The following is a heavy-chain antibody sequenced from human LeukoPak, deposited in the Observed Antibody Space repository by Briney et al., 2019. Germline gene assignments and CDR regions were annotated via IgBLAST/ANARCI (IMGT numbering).Heavy chain of an antibody. CDR2: IKGKTDGGTA. D-gene: IGHD1-14*01. CDR3: TTDPSNPGLVPWFDP. Sequence: PGGSLRLSCAASGFTFSNAWMSWVRQAPGKGLEWVGRIKGKTDGGTADYAVPVKGRFTISRDDSKNTLYLQMNSLKTEDTAVYYCTTDPSNPGLVPWFDPWGQGTLVTVSS. CDR1: GFTFSNAW. J-gene: IGHJ5*02. V-gene: IGHV3-15*01.